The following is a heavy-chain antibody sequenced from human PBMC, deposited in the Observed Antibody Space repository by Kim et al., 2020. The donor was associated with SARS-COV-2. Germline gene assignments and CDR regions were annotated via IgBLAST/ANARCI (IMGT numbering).Heavy chain of an antibody. CDR3: ARPRGSFDY. D-gene: IGHD3-10*01. Sequence: SETLSLTYTVSGGSISSSSYYWGWIRQPPGKGLEWIGSIYYSGSTYYNPSLKSRVTISVDTSKNQFSLKPSSVTAADMAVYHCARPRGSFDYWGQGTLV. V-gene: IGHV4-39*01. J-gene: IGHJ4*02. CDR1: GGSISSSSYY. CDR2: IYYSGST.